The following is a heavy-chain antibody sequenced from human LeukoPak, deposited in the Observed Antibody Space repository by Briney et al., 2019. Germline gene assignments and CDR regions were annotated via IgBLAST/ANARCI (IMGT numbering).Heavy chain of an antibody. D-gene: IGHD6-13*01. J-gene: IGHJ4*02. V-gene: IGHV3-21*04. CDR3: ATVYPRGPLAAAGLDY. CDR1: GFTFSSYS. Sequence: GGSLRLSCAASGFTFSSYSMTWVRQAPGKGLEWVSSISSSSSYIYYADSVKGRFTISRDNAKNSLYLQMNSLRAEDTAVYYCATVYPRGPLAAAGLDYWGQGTLVTVSS. CDR2: ISSSSSYI.